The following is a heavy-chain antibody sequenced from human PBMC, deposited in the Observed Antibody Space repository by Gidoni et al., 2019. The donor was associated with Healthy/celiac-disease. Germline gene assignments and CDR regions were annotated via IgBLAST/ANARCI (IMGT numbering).Heavy chain of an antibody. CDR2: INHSGST. D-gene: IGHD3-10*01. V-gene: IGHV4-34*01. J-gene: IGHJ6*03. CDR1: GGSFSGYY. CDR3: ARSTSMVRGVRQYYYYYYMDV. Sequence: QVQLQQWGAGLLKPSETLSLTCAVYGGSFSGYYWSWIRQPPGKGLEWIGEINHSGSTNYNPSLKRRVTISVDTSKNQFSLKLSSVTAADTAVYYCARSTSMVRGVRQYYYYYYMDVWGKGTTVTVSS.